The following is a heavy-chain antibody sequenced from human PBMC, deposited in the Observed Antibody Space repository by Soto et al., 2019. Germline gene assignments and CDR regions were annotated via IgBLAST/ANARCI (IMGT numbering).Heavy chain of an antibody. V-gene: IGHV1-18*01. Sequence: QVHLVQSETEMKNPGASVKVSCKASGDAFTNHGINWVRQAPGQGLEWMGWISDDNDNTIYAQKVQDRVTMTTDTSTTTAYMELRSLKADDTAVYYCARVRAVGGVPTYNWFDPWGQGSLVTVSS. J-gene: IGHJ5*01. D-gene: IGHD3-16*01. CDR1: GDAFTNHG. CDR3: ARVRAVGGVPTYNWFDP. CDR2: ISDDNDNT.